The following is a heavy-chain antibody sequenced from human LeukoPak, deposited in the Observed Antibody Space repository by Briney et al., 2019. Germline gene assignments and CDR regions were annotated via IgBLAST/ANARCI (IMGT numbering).Heavy chain of an antibody. Sequence: GGSLRLSCAASGFTFSSYSMNWVRQAPGKGLEWVSSISSSSSYIYYADSVKGRFTISRDNSKNTLYLQMNSLRAEDTAVYYCAKILWFGELLPYFDYWGQGTLVTVSS. V-gene: IGHV3-21*04. CDR3: AKILWFGELLPYFDY. J-gene: IGHJ4*02. CDR2: ISSSSSYI. CDR1: GFTFSSYS. D-gene: IGHD3-10*01.